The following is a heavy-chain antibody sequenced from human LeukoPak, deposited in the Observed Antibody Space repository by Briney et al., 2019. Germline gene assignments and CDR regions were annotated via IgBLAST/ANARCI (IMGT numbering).Heavy chain of an antibody. Sequence: ASVKVSFKASGYTFTNYYMHWVRQAPGQGLEWMGIINPSGGSTGYAQKFQGRVTMTRDTSTSTVYMELSSLRSEDTAVFYCAREGLVGATHDYWGQGTLVTVSS. V-gene: IGHV1-46*01. CDR1: GYTFTNYY. J-gene: IGHJ4*02. CDR3: AREGLVGATHDY. CDR2: INPSGGST. D-gene: IGHD1-26*01.